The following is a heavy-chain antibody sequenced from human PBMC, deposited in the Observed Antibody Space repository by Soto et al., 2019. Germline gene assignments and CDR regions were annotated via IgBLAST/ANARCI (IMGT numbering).Heavy chain of an antibody. CDR2: FSGSGGST. D-gene: IGHD3-3*01. J-gene: IGHJ6*02. CDR1: GFTFSNYA. V-gene: IGHV3-23*01. CDR3: ARDWTGDTCPCLDV. Sequence: EVQLLESGGGLVQPGGSLRLSCAAAGFTFSNYALTWVRQYPGKGLEWVSTFSGSGGSTYYADSVRGRFTISRDNSKNALFRQMNSLRVEDTAIYYCARDWTGDTCPCLDVWGQGTTVSLSS.